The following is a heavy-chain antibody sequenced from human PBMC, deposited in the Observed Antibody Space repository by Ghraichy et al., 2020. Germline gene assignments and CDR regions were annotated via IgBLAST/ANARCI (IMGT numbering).Heavy chain of an antibody. CDR3: ARGPPHWWRILHPFDY. CDR1: GGSFSGYY. D-gene: IGHD2-8*02. CDR2: INHSGST. Sequence: SETLSLTCAVYGGSFSGYYWSWIRQPPGKGLEWIGEINHSGSTNYNPSLKSRVTISVDTSKNQFSLKLSSVTAADTAVYYCARGPPHWWRILHPFDYWGQGTLVTVSS. J-gene: IGHJ4*02. V-gene: IGHV4-34*01.